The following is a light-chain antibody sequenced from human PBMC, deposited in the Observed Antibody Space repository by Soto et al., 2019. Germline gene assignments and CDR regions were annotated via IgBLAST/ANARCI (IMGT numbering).Light chain of an antibody. Sequence: EVLMTQSPATLSVSPGDRVTLSCRASQSVYINLAWYQQKPGQAPSLLIYGASTRATGLPARFSGSGSGTEFTLTISSLQSEDVAVYYCQQYNRWPLTFGGGTKVEIK. CDR3: QQYNRWPLT. V-gene: IGKV3-15*01. CDR2: GAS. CDR1: QSVYIN. J-gene: IGKJ4*01.